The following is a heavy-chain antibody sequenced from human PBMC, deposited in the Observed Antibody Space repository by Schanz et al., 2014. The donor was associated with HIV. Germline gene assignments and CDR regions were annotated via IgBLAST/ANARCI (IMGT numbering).Heavy chain of an antibody. D-gene: IGHD3-16*02. CDR2: MNPNRGNA. CDR1: GYTFSGYY. Sequence: QVQLVQSGAEVKKPGASVKVSCKASGYTFSGYYIHWVRQAPGQGLEWMGWMNPNRGNAGFAQNFQGRVTLTRDTSITTAYMELTSLRPEDTAVYYCARRRGWGSYRYFPYGLDVWGQGTTVTVSS. J-gene: IGHJ6*02. V-gene: IGHV1-8*02. CDR3: ARRRGWGSYRYFPYGLDV.